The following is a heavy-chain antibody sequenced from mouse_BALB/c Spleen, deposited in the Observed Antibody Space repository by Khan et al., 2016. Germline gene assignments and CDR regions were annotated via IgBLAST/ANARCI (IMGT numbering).Heavy chain of an antibody. J-gene: IGHJ4*01. D-gene: IGHD2-1*01. CDR2: INPFNDGT. Sequence: EVQLQESGPELVKPGASVKMSCKASGFTFISYVMHWVKQKPGQGLEWIGYINPFNDGTNYNENFKGKATLTSDKSSSTAYMDLSSLTSEDSAVYYRARSGNLAMDYWGQGTSVTVSS. V-gene: IGHV1S136*01. CDR3: ARSGNLAMDY. CDR1: GFTFISYV.